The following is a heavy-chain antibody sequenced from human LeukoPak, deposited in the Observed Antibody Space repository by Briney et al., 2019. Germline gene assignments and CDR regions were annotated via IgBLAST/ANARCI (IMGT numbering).Heavy chain of an antibody. CDR3: ARDRGYSYGYAAFDC. CDR2: INPNSGGT. CDR1: GYTFTGYY. D-gene: IGHD5-18*01. V-gene: IGHV1-2*02. Sequence: GASVKVSCKASGYTFTGYYMHWVRQAPGQGLEWMGWINPNSGGTNYAQKFQGRVTMTRDTSISTAYMELSRLRSDDTAVYYCARDRGYSYGYAAFDCWGQGTLVTVSS. J-gene: IGHJ4*02.